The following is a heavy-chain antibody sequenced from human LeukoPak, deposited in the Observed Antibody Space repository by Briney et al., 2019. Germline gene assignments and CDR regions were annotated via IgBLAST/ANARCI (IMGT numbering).Heavy chain of an antibody. CDR2: IYTSGSN. J-gene: IGHJ5*02. Sequence: PSETLSLTCTVSGGSISSYYWSWIRQPPGKGLERIGYIYTSGSNHYNPSLKSRVTISGDTSKNQLSLKLSSVTAAYTAVYYCARQKAGNCFDPWGQGTPVTVSS. D-gene: IGHD6-19*01. CDR1: GGSISSYY. V-gene: IGHV4-4*09. CDR3: ARQKAGNCFDP.